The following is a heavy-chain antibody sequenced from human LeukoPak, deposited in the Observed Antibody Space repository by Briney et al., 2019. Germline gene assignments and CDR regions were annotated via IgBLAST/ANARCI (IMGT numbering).Heavy chain of an antibody. Sequence: SETLSLTCTVSGGSISSSNYYWSWIRQPPGKGLEWIGYIYYSGSTNYNPSLKSRVTISVDTSKNQFSLKLSSVTAADTAVYYCARDGGRFLEWLYPRYGMDVWGQGTTVTVSS. CDR3: ARDGGRFLEWLYPRYGMDV. J-gene: IGHJ6*02. D-gene: IGHD3-3*01. CDR2: IYYSGST. V-gene: IGHV4-61*01. CDR1: GGSISSSNYY.